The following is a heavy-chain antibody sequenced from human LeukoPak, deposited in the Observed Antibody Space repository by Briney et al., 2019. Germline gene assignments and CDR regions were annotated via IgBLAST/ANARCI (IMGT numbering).Heavy chain of an antibody. CDR1: GFSFSSYW. CDR3: AREDHSKYEY. V-gene: IGHV3-7*01. Sequence: GGSLRLSCVASGFSFSSYWMSWVRQAPGKGPEWVASIKQDGSEKFYVDSVKGRFAISKDNARNSLYLQINSLRAEDTAVYYCAREDHSKYEYWGQGTLVTVSS. CDR2: IKQDGSEK. D-gene: IGHD4-11*01. J-gene: IGHJ4*02.